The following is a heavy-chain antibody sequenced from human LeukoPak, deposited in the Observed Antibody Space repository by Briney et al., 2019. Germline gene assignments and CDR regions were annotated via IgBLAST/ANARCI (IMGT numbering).Heavy chain of an antibody. Sequence: SETLSLTCTVSGGSISSSSYYWGWIRQPPGKGLEWIGSIYYSGSTYYNPSLKSRVTISVDTSKNQFSLKRSSVTAADTAVYYCARDLQVPMVRGPKYYWFDPWGQGTLVTVSS. CDR1: GGSISSSSYY. CDR2: IYYSGST. J-gene: IGHJ5*02. V-gene: IGHV4-39*07. D-gene: IGHD3-10*01. CDR3: ARDLQVPMVRGPKYYWFDP.